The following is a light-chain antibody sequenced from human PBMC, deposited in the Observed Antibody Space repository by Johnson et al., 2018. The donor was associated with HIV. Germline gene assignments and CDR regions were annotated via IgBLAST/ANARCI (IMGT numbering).Light chain of an antibody. Sequence: QAVLTQPPSVSAAPGQKVTISCSGSSSNIGNNYVSWYQHLPGTAPKLLIYDDNKRPSGIPDRFSGSKSGTSATLGIPGLPPGDEADYYCGTWDSSPGAGHIFGTGTKVTVL. CDR1: SSNIGNNY. J-gene: IGLJ1*01. CDR2: DDN. CDR3: GTWDSSPGAGHI. V-gene: IGLV1-51*01.